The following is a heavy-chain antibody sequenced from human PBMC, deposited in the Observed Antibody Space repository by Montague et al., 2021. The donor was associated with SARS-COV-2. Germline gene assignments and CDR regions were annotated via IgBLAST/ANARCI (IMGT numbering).Heavy chain of an antibody. CDR1: GDSVSSNTAT. CDR2: TYYRSKWYH. Sequence: CAISGDSVSSNTATWNWIRQSSSRGLEWLGRTYYRSKWYHDYAISLKSRITINPDTSKNQFSLQLSSVAPEDTAVFYCARTTTRMLYQENAFDIWGQGEMVTVSS. CDR3: ARTTTRMLYQENAFDI. D-gene: IGHD2-15*01. J-gene: IGHJ3*02. V-gene: IGHV6-1*01.